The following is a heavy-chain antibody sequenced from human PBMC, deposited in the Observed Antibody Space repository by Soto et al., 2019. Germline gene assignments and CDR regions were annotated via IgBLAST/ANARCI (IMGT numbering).Heavy chain of an antibody. D-gene: IGHD1-26*01. CDR2: MNPNSGNT. CDR3: ARVKKGREQPRYYYYYYGMDV. J-gene: IGHJ6*02. Sequence: GASVKVSCKASGYTFTSYGINWVRQANGQGLEWMGWMNPNSGNTGYAQKFQGRVTMTRNTSISTAYMELSSLRSEDTAVYYSARVKKGREQPRYYYYYYGMDVWGQGTTVTVSS. CDR1: GYTFTSYG. V-gene: IGHV1-8*01.